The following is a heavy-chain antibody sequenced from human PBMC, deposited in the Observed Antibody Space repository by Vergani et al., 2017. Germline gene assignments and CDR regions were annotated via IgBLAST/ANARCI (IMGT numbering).Heavy chain of an antibody. CDR2: VSFRGDT. J-gene: IGHJ4*02. CDR3: ARSRIYYGAGSPDY. V-gene: IGHV4-59*02. CDR1: GASVNSYY. D-gene: IGHD3-10*01. Sequence: QVKLQESGPGLVKPSETLSLTCTVSGASVNSYYWSWIRQPPGKGLEWMGYVSFRGDTLYDPSVKGRMTISLHTSSNQFSRYLTSMTAADTAVYYCARSRIYYGAGSPDYWGQGTLGTVSS.